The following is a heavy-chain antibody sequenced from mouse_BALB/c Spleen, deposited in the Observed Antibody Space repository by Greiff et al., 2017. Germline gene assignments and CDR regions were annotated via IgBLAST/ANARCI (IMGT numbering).Heavy chain of an antibody. Sequence: EVQLVESGPGLVKPSQSLSLTCTVTGYSITSDYSWNWIRQFPGNKLEWMGYISYSGSTSYNPSLKSRISITRDTSKNQFFLQLNSVTTEDTATYYCAIHRYWFAYWGQGTLVTVSA. D-gene: IGHD2-14*01. V-gene: IGHV3-2*02. CDR1: GYSITSDYS. J-gene: IGHJ3*01. CDR2: ISYSGST. CDR3: AIHRYWFAY.